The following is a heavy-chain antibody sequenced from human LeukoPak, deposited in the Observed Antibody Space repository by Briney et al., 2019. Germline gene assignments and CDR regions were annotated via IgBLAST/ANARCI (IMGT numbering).Heavy chain of an antibody. D-gene: IGHD6-19*01. CDR2: INHSGST. CDR3: ARATRYSSGWSRYYYDY. V-gene: IGHV4-34*01. CDR1: GGSFSGYY. Sequence: NTSETLSLTCAVYGGSFSGYYLSWLRQPPGKGLEWIGEINHSGSTNYNPSLKSRVTISVDTSKNQFSLKLSSVTAADTAVYYCARATRYSSGWSRYYYDYWSQGTLVTVSS. J-gene: IGHJ4*02.